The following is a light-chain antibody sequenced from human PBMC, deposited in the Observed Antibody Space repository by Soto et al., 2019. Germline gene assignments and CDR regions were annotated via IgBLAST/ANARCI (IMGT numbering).Light chain of an antibody. CDR2: KAS. CDR3: QQYNSYPWT. Sequence: IKMTQSPSTLSASVGDRVTITCRASQSISSWLAWYQQKPGKAPKLLIYKASSLESGVPSRFSGSGSGTEFTLTSSSLQPDDFATYYCQQYNSYPWTFGQGTKVEIK. CDR1: QSISSW. V-gene: IGKV1-5*03. J-gene: IGKJ1*01.